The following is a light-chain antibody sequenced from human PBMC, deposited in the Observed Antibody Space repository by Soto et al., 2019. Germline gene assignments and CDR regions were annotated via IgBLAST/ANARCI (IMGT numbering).Light chain of an antibody. Sequence: QSALTQSPSASGSPGQSVTISCTGTSSDVGGYKYVSWYQQHPGKAPKLMIYEVSKRPSGVPDRFFGSKSGNTASLTVSGLQAEDEADYYCSSYAGRNNLWVFGGGTKLTVL. CDR3: SSYAGRNNLWV. CDR2: EVS. CDR1: SSDVGGYKY. J-gene: IGLJ3*02. V-gene: IGLV2-8*01.